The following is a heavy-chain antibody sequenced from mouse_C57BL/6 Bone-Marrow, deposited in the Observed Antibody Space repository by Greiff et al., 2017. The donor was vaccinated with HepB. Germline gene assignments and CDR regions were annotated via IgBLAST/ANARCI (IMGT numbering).Heavy chain of an antibody. CDR1: GFNIKDDY. CDR3: TTLYPYFDY. CDR2: IDPENGDT. V-gene: IGHV14-4*01. Sequence: VQLKESGAELVRPGASVKLSCTASGFNIKDDYMHWVKQRPEQGLEWIGWIDPENGDTEYASKFQGKATITADTSSNTAYLQLSSLTSEDTAVYYCTTLYPYFDYWGQGTTLTVSS. J-gene: IGHJ2*01.